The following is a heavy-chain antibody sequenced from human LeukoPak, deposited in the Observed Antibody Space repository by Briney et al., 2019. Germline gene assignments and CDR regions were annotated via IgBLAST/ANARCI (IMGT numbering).Heavy chain of an antibody. J-gene: IGHJ6*03. CDR1: GFIFRSYA. CDR3: AKMRGQSYHSYYMDA. CDR2: GGSGDST. V-gene: IGHV3-23*01. Sequence: GGSLRLSCAASGFIFRSYAMSWFRQAPGKGLEWVSYGGSGDSTYYADSVKGRFTVSRDNSKSTLYLQMNSLPAEDTAVYYCAKMRGQSYHSYYMDAWGKGTTVTVSS.